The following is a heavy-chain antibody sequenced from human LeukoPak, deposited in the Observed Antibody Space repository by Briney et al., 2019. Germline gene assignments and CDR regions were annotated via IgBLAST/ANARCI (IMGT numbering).Heavy chain of an antibody. J-gene: IGHJ4*02. CDR1: GFTFSDYY. CDR3: ARGGRSYFDY. D-gene: IGHD1-26*01. CDR2: ISASRYT. V-gene: IGHV3-11*05. Sequence: PGGSLRLSCAASGFTFSDYYMSWIRQAPGKGLEWVSSISASRYTSYAGSVKGRFTISRDNAKNSLYLQVTSLRAEDTAVYYCARGGRSYFDYWGQGTLVTVSS.